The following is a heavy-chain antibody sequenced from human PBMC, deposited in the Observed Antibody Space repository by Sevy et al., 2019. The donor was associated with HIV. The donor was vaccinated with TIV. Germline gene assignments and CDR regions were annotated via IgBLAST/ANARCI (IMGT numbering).Heavy chain of an antibody. Sequence: GGSLRLSCAASGFTFRTYAFHWVRQAPGRGLEWIGLISSIGDNAFYGNSVRGRFTISRDNSMNLVSLKMSSLTPDDTAVYYCARGPGWGLTSFLSHWGQGALVTVSS. V-gene: IGHV3-30-3*01. CDR3: ARGPGWGLTSFLSH. CDR1: GFTFRTYA. D-gene: IGHD2-21*01. J-gene: IGHJ4*02. CDR2: ISSIGDNA.